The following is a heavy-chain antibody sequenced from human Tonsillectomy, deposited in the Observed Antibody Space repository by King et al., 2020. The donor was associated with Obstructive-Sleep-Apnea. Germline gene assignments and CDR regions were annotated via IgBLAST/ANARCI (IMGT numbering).Heavy chain of an antibody. CDR1: GFTFSSYA. J-gene: IGHJ4*02. D-gene: IGHD2-15*01. Sequence: VQLVESGGGVVQPGRSLRLSCAASGFTFSSYAMHWVRQAPGKGLEWVAVISYDGSNKYYADSVKGRFTISRDNSKNTLYLQMNSLRAEDTAVYYCARGILEYCSGGSCSRGISFDYWGQGTLVTVSS. V-gene: IGHV3-30*04. CDR3: ARGILEYCSGGSCSRGISFDY. CDR2: ISYDGSNK.